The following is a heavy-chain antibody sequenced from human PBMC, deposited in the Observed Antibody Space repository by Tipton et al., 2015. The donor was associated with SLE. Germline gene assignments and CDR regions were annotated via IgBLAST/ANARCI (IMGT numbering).Heavy chain of an antibody. CDR3: AKGGIVLMVYAYFDY. V-gene: IGHV3-9*01. J-gene: IGHJ4*02. Sequence: RSLRLSCAASGFTFDDYAMHWVRQAPGKGLEWVSGISWNSGSMGYADSVKGRFTISRDNAKNSLYLQMNSLRAEDTALYYCAKGGIVLMVYAYFDYWGQGTLVTVSS. CDR2: ISWNSGSM. CDR1: GFTFDDYA. D-gene: IGHD2-8*01.